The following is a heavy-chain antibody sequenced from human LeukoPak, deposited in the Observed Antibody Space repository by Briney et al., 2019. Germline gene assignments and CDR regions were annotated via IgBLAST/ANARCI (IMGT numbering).Heavy chain of an antibody. CDR1: GFTFSRYW. V-gene: IGHV3-7*03. CDR2: IKQDGSEA. Sequence: GGSLRLSCAASGFTFSRYWMSWVRQTPRKGLEWVANIKQDGSEAYYVDSMKGRFTISRDNARNSLYLQMNSLRAEDTALYYCTKVGGVTSGPFDYWGQGTLVTVSS. J-gene: IGHJ4*02. D-gene: IGHD4-17*01. CDR3: TKVGGVTSGPFDY.